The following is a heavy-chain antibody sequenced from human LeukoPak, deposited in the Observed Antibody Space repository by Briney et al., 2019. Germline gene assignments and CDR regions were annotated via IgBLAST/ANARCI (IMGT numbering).Heavy chain of an antibody. CDR3: ARSVAARTGGIYFQH. Sequence: ASVKVSCKASGYTFTGYYMHWVRQAPGQGLEWMGWINPNSGGTNYAQKFQGRVTMTRDTSISTAYMELSRLRSDDTAVYYCARSVAARTGGIYFQHWGQGTLVTVSS. CDR2: INPNSGGT. CDR1: GYTFTGYY. D-gene: IGHD6-6*01. V-gene: IGHV1-2*02. J-gene: IGHJ1*01.